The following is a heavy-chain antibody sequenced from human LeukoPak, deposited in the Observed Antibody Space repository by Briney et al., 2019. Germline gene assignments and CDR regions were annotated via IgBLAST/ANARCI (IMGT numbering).Heavy chain of an antibody. J-gene: IGHJ4*02. CDR1: GGSFSGYY. D-gene: IGHD2-2*02. CDR3: ARGIDIVVVPAAIDPLAFFDY. CDR2: INHSGST. V-gene: IGHV4-34*01. Sequence: NPSETLSLTCAVYGGSFSGYYWSWIRQPPGKGLEWIGEINHSGSTNYNPSLKSRVTISVDTSKNQFSLKLSSVTAADTAVYYCARGIDIVVVPAAIDPLAFFDYWGQGTLVTVSS.